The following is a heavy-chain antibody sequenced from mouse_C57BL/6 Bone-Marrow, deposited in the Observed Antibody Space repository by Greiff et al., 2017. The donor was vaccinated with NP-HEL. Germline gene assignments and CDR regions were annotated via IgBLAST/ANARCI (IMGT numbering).Heavy chain of an antibody. CDR1: GYTFTSYW. Sequence: QVQLKQPGAELVKPGASVKLSCKASGYTFTSYWMHWVKQRPGRGLEWIGRIDPNSGGTKYNEKFKSKATLTVDKPSSTAYMQLSSLTSEDSAVYYCARWGRRRTGFAYWGQGTLVTVSA. V-gene: IGHV1-72*01. CDR2: IDPNSGGT. J-gene: IGHJ3*01. CDR3: ARWGRRRTGFAY.